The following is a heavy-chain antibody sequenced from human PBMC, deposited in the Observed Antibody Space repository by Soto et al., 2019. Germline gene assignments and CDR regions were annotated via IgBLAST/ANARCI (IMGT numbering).Heavy chain of an antibody. V-gene: IGHV3-7*01. Sequence: GALRLSCAASGFTFSSYWMSWVRQAPGKGLEWVANIKQDGSEKYYVDSVKGRFTISRDNAKNSLYLQMNSLRAEDTAVYYCARDKSIAAADNWFDPWGQGTLVTVSS. D-gene: IGHD6-13*01. CDR1: GFTFSSYW. CDR2: IKQDGSEK. J-gene: IGHJ5*02. CDR3: ARDKSIAAADNWFDP.